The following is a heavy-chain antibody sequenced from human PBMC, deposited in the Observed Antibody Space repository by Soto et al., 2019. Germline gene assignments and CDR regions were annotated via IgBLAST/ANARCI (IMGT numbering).Heavy chain of an antibody. CDR2: IYYSGST. CDR3: ARDRDSSSHYYYGMDV. V-gene: IGHV4-61*01. D-gene: IGHD6-6*01. Sequence: SETLSLTCTVSGGSVSSGSHYWSWIRQPPGKGLEWIGYIYYSGSTNYNPSLKSRVTISVDTSKNQFSLKLSSVTAADTAVYYCARDRDSSSHYYYGMDVWGQGTTVTVSS. CDR1: GGSVSSGSHY. J-gene: IGHJ6*02.